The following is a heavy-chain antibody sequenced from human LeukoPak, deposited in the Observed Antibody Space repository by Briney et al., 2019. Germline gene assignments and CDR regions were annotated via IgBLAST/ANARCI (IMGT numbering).Heavy chain of an antibody. Sequence: GGSLRLSCAASGFRFSKTWMGWVRQAPGKGLEWVGRIKSTTEGGTTHYAEPVKGRFTISRDNPRNTLYLQLNSLRAEDTAIYYCAVDCSSPSCYGQSAFDIWGQGTMVTVSS. CDR2: IKSTTEGGTT. CDR3: AVDCSSPSCYGQSAFDI. V-gene: IGHV3-15*01. D-gene: IGHD2-2*01. CDR1: GFRFSKTW. J-gene: IGHJ3*02.